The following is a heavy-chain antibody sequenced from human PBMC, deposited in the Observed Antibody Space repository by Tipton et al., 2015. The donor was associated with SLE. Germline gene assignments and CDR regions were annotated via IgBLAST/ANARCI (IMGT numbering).Heavy chain of an antibody. CDR3: ARGGVYCSSTSCAGDWFDP. Sequence: TLSLTCTVSGGSISSYYWSWIRQPPGKGLEWIGYIYYSGSTYYNPSLKSRVTISVDTSKNQFSLKLSSVTPEDTAVYYCARGGVYCSSTSCAGDWFDPWGQGTLVTVSS. CDR1: GGSISSYY. V-gene: IGHV4-59*12. D-gene: IGHD2-2*01. CDR2: IYYSGST. J-gene: IGHJ5*02.